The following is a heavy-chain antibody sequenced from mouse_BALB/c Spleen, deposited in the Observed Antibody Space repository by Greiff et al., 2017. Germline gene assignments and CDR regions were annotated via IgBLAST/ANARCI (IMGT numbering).Heavy chain of an antibody. D-gene: IGHD2-12*01. CDR3: ARECYYYAMDY. V-gene: IGHV5-6-3*01. CDR2: INSNGGST. Sequence: EVHLVESGGGLVQPGGSLKLSCAASGFTFSSYGMSWVRQTPDKRLELVATINSNGGSTYYPDSVKGRFTISRDNAKNTLYLQMSSLKSEDTAMYYCARECYYYAMDYWGQGTSVTVSS. J-gene: IGHJ4*01. CDR1: GFTFSSYG.